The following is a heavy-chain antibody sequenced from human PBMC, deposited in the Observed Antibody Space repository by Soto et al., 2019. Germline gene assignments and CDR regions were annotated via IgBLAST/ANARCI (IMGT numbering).Heavy chain of an antibody. V-gene: IGHV1-69*06. CDR2: IIPISDAT. CDR1: GGTFTSFA. D-gene: IGHD3-22*01. CDR3: ATPYYDSGTYFYY. J-gene: IGHJ4*02. Sequence: QVQLVQSGAEVKKPGSSVKVSCKASGGTFTSFALNWVRRAPGQGLEWMGGIIPISDATDYAQKFQGRVTIAADTSTSTAYMEPSSLRSDDTAVYYCATPYYDSGTYFYYWGQGTLVTVSS.